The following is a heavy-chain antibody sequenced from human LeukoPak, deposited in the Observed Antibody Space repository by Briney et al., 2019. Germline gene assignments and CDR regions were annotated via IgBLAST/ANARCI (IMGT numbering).Heavy chain of an antibody. CDR1: GGSISSYY. J-gene: IGHJ5*02. Sequence: SETLSLTCTVSGGSISSYYWSWIRQPPGKGLEWIGYIYYSGNTNYNPSLKSRVTISVDTSKNQFSLKLSSVTAADTAVYYCARGGYNWNDATGWFDPWGQGTLVTVSS. CDR2: IYYSGNT. V-gene: IGHV4-59*12. CDR3: ARGGYNWNDATGWFDP. D-gene: IGHD1-20*01.